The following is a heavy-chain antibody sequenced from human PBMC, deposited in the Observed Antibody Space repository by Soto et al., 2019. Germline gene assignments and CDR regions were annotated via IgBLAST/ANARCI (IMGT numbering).Heavy chain of an antibody. CDR2: ISGSGGST. J-gene: IGHJ6*02. CDR1: GLTFSSYA. CDR3: AKEGTYYVGDGYYYGMDV. Sequence: GGSLRLSCAASGLTFSSYARSWVRQAPGKGLEWVSAISGSGGSTYYADSVKGRFTISRDNSKNTLYLQMNSLRAEDTAVYYCAKEGTYYVGDGYYYGMDVWGQGTTVTVSS. D-gene: IGHD3-10*02. V-gene: IGHV3-23*01.